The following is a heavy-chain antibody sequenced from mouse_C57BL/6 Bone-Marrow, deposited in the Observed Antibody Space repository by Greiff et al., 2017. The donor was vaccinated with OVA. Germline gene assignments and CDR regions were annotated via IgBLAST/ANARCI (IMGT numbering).Heavy chain of an antibody. CDR3: VNSSGYRFAY. CDR1: GFSFNTYA. CDR2: IRSKSNNYAT. J-gene: IGHJ3*01. D-gene: IGHD3-2*02. Sequence: EVQRVESGGGLVQPKGSLKLSCAASGFSFNTYAMNWVRQAPGKGLEWVARIRSKSNNYATYYADSVKDRFTISRDDSESMLYLQMNNLKTEDTAMYYCVNSSGYRFAYWGQGTLVTVSA. V-gene: IGHV10-1*01.